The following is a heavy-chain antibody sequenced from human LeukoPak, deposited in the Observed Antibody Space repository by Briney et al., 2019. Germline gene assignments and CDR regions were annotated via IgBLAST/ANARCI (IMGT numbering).Heavy chain of an antibody. Sequence: GASVKVSCKVFGHTLSELTMHWVRQAPGKGLEWMGGFDPENDERMYAGKFRGRVTMTEDISTDTAYMELSSLRSEDTAVYFCATEMTSVVPDYWGQGTLVTVSS. CDR2: FDPENDER. D-gene: IGHD4-11*01. CDR3: ATEMTSVVPDY. J-gene: IGHJ4*02. V-gene: IGHV1-24*01. CDR1: GHTLSELT.